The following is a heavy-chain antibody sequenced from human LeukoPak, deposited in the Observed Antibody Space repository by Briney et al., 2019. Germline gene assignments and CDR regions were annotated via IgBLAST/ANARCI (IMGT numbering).Heavy chain of an antibody. D-gene: IGHD3-9*01. CDR3: ARGPKEYDILTGSFDY. CDR2: INHSGST. V-gene: IGHV4-34*01. CDR1: GGSFSGYY. Sequence: SETLSLTCTVYGGSFSGYYWSWIRQPPGKGLEWIGEINHSGSTNYNPSLKSRVTISVDTSKNQFSLKLSSVTAADTAVYYCARGPKEYDILTGSFDYWGQGTLVTVSS. J-gene: IGHJ4*02.